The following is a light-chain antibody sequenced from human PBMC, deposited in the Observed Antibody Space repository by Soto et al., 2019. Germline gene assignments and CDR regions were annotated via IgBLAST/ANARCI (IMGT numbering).Light chain of an antibody. V-gene: IGKV1-27*01. CDR3: QKYNSASYT. J-gene: IGKJ2*01. Sequence: DIQMTQSPSSLSASVGDRVTITCRASQGISKYLAWYQQKPGKVPKLLIYAASTLQSGVPSRFSGSGSGTDFTLTISSLQPESVATYYCQKYNSASYTFGQRTKLEI. CDR1: QGISKY. CDR2: AAS.